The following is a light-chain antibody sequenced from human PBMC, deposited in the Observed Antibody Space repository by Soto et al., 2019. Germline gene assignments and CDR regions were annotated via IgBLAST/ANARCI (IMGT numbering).Light chain of an antibody. CDR1: ESASIW. J-gene: IGKJ2*01. Sequence: DIQMTQSPSTLSSSVGDRVTITCRASESASIWLAWYQQKPGKAPRLLIYDAASLNTGVPSRFSGSGSGTNFTLTISSLQPDDFATYYCQYDSSVGQVTKVEIK. CDR2: DAA. CDR3: QYDSS. V-gene: IGKV1-5*01.